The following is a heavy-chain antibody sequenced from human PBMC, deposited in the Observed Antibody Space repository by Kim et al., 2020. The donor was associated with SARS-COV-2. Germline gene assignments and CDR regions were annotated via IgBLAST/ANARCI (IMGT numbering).Heavy chain of an antibody. Sequence: GGSLRLSCVASGFTFRRHTMTWVRQAPGKGLEWVSGISGSGESTNYADSVKGRFTFSRDNSKNTVYLEMNSLRVEDTAVYYCAKGAHDYTYYFDYWGQG. D-gene: IGHD4-4*01. CDR1: GFTFRRHT. V-gene: IGHV3-23*01. J-gene: IGHJ4*02. CDR2: ISGSGEST. CDR3: AKGAHDYTYYFDY.